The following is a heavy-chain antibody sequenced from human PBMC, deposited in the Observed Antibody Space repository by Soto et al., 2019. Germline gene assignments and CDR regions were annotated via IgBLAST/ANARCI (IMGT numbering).Heavy chain of an antibody. Sequence: QLRESGPGLVKPSETLSLTCTVSGGSINSNSYYWAWIRQTPGKGLAWIASIYFDGSTYYNPSLNRRVTISVDTSKNSFYLRLTSVTTADTAVYYCAKVMVAATRHTDFDSWGQGTLVTVSS. CDR2: IYFDGST. J-gene: IGHJ4*02. CDR1: GGSINSNSYY. V-gene: IGHV4-39*02. D-gene: IGHD2-15*01. CDR3: AKVMVAATRHTDFDS.